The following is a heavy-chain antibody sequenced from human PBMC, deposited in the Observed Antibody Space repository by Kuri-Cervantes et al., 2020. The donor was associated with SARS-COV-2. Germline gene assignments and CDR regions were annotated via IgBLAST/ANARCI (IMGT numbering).Heavy chain of an antibody. CDR2: INHSGST. CDR3: ARGVFVGYCSSTSCPYFDY. Sequence: SETLSLTCAVYGGSFSGYYWSWIRQPPGKGLEWIGEINHSGSTNYNPSLKSRVTISVDTSKNQFSLKLSSVTAADTAVYYCARGVFVGYCSSTSCPYFDYWGQGTLVTVSS. V-gene: IGHV4-34*01. J-gene: IGHJ4*02. CDR1: GGSFSGYY. D-gene: IGHD2-2*01.